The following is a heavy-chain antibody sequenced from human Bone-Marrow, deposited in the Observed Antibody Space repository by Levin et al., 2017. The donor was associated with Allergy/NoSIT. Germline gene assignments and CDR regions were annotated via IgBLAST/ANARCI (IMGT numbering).Heavy chain of an antibody. J-gene: IGHJ4*02. CDR3: AKGIRRVSGFPYYFEY. CDR2: ISSSGFET. V-gene: IGHV3-23*01. D-gene: IGHD1-26*01. Sequence: QAGGSLRLSCAASGFTFSNYAMSWVRQAPGKGLEWVSAISSSGFETKYADSVKGRFTISRDNSKDTLDLQVDSLRAEDTAVYYCAKGIRRVSGFPYYFEYWGQGALVTVS. CDR1: GFTFSNYA.